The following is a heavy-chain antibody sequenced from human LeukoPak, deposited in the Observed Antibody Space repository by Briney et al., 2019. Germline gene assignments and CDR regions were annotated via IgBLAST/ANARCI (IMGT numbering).Heavy chain of an antibody. CDR1: GFTFSSYA. Sequence: GGSLRLSCAASGFTFSSYAMHWVRQAPGKGLEYVSAISSNGGSTYYANSVKGRFTISRDNSRNTLYLQMGSLRAEDMAVYYCAREGWLRYFDYWGQGTLVTVSS. D-gene: IGHD3-9*01. CDR2: ISSNGGST. J-gene: IGHJ4*02. CDR3: AREGWLRYFDY. V-gene: IGHV3-64*01.